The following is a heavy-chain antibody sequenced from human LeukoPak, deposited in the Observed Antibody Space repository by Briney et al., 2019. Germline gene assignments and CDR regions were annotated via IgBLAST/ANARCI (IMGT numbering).Heavy chain of an antibody. CDR2: ISTSGST. J-gene: IGHJ4*02. CDR1: GGSISSYY. CDR3: ARARGRRATDLFDY. D-gene: IGHD3-16*01. V-gene: IGHV4-4*07. Sequence: SETLSLTCTVSGGSISSYYWSWIRQPAGKGLESIGHISTSGSTNYNPSLKSRVTMSVDTSKNQFSLKLSSVTAADTAVYYCARARGRRATDLFDYWGQGTLVTVSS.